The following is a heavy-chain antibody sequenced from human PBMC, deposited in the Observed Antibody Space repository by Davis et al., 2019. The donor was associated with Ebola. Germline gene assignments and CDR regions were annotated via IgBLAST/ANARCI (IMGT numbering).Heavy chain of an antibody. Sequence: GESLKISCTASGFTVSSNHMSWVRQAPGKGLEWVSVIYDQCTAYADAVRGLFIIPRDKSNNTLYLEMSSLRVDDTAVYYCATNQWMREFDNWGQGTLVTVSS. J-gene: IGHJ4*02. CDR3: ATNQWMREFDN. CDR1: GFTVSSNH. D-gene: IGHD5-12*01. V-gene: IGHV3-53*05. CDR2: IYDQCT.